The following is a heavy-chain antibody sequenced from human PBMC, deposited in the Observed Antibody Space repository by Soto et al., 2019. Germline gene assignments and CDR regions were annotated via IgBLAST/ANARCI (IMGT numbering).Heavy chain of an antibody. CDR1: GFTFSNAW. CDR3: TTDDPINKN. V-gene: IGHV3-15*01. J-gene: IGHJ4*02. CDR2: IKSKTDGGTT. Sequence: GGSLRLSCAASGFTFSNAWMSWVRQAPGKGLEWFGRIKSKTDGGTTDYAAPVKGRFTISRDDSKNTLFLQMNSLKTEDTAVYYCTTDDPINKNWGQGTMVPVYS.